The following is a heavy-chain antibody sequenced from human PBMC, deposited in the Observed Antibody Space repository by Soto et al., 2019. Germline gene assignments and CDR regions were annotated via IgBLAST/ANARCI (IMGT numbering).Heavy chain of an antibody. J-gene: IGHJ4*02. D-gene: IGHD6-6*01. V-gene: IGHV4-59*01. CDR3: ARGPYSSSAFHY. CDR1: GGSINSDY. Sequence: PSETLSLTCTDSGGSINSDYWSWIRQPPGKGLEWIGYIYYSGSTNYNPSLKSRVTISVDTSKNQFSLKLSSLTAADTAVYYCARGPYSSSAFHYWGQGTLVTVSS. CDR2: IYYSGST.